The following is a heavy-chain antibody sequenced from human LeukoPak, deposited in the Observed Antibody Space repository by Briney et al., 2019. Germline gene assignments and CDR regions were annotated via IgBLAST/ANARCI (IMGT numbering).Heavy chain of an antibody. CDR1: GYTFTAYY. J-gene: IGHJ3*02. Sequence: ASVKVSCKASGYTFTAYYIQWVGQAPGQGLERMGWINPNSGDAKYAQKFQDRVTMTRDTSISTAYMELSRLGSDDTAVYYCARGSSVSGTVKSAFEIWGQGTMVTVSS. CDR3: ARGSSVSGTVKSAFEI. V-gene: IGHV1-2*02. D-gene: IGHD1-20*01. CDR2: INPNSGDA.